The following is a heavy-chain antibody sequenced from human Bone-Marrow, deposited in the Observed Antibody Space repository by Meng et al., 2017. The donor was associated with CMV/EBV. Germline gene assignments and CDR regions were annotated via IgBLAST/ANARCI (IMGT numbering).Heavy chain of an antibody. Sequence: LSLPCTVSGGSISSFYWSWLRQPAGKGLEWIGRIYTSGSTNYNPSLQSRVTMSVDTSKNHFSLKLTSVTAADTAVYYCAKGRAWFDPWGQGTLVTVSS. CDR1: GGSISSFY. V-gene: IGHV4-4*07. CDR3: AKGRAWFDP. CDR2: IYTSGST. J-gene: IGHJ5*02.